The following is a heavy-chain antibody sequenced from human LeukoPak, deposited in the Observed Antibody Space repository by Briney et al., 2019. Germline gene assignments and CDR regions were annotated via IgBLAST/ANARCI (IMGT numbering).Heavy chain of an antibody. J-gene: IGHJ4*02. CDR3: TRPYYDYLTGYYSDY. D-gene: IGHD3-9*01. CDR1: GFTFSNYP. Sequence: RSMRLSCTTSGFTFSNYPMSWVRQAPGKGLEWLALLGTTAYGGTKKYAASVKGRFTISPDDSTSIAYLQMNSLKTEDTAVYYCTRPYYDYLTGYYSDYWGQGTLVSVS. CDR2: LGTTAYGGTK. V-gene: IGHV3-49*04.